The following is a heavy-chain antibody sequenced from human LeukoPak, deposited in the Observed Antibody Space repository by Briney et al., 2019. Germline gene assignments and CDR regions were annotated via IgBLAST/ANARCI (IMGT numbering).Heavy chain of an antibody. CDR2: IYHSGST. CDR1: GGSISSSNC. J-gene: IGHJ3*02. V-gene: IGHV4-4*02. Sequence: SETLSLTCAVSGGSISSSNCWSWVRQPPGKGLEWIGEIYHSGSTNYNPSLKSRVTISVDKSKNQFSLKLSSVTAADTAVYYCARTRRDYDSIDAFDIWGQGTMVTVSS. D-gene: IGHD3-22*01. CDR3: ARTRRDYDSIDAFDI.